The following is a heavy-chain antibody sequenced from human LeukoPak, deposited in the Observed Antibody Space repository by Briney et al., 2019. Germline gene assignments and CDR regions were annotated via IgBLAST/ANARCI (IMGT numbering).Heavy chain of an antibody. CDR2: LSGSGSTT. CDR3: AKAGYSSTWPFDY. J-gene: IGHJ4*02. V-gene: IGHV3-23*01. Sequence: GGSLRLSCAASGFSFSSNGMSWVRQAPGKGLEWVSALSGSGSTTYYADSVKGRFTISRDNSKNTVFLQMNSLRVEDTAVYYCAKAGYSSTWPFDYWGQGTQVTVSS. D-gene: IGHD6-13*01. CDR1: GFSFSSNG.